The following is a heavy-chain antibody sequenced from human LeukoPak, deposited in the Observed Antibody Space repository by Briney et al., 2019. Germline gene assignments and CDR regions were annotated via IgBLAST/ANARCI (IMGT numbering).Heavy chain of an antibody. Sequence: GGSLRHSCAASGFSFSSYAKNWVGQAPGEGLEWVAAITGSGYSTYYAGSVKVRFTISRDNSKYTLYLQMNSLRAEDTAVYYCAKSRMQQLVLYNYWGQGTLVTVSS. CDR1: GFSFSSYA. V-gene: IGHV3-23*01. D-gene: IGHD6-13*01. J-gene: IGHJ4*02. CDR2: ITGSGYST. CDR3: AKSRMQQLVLYNY.